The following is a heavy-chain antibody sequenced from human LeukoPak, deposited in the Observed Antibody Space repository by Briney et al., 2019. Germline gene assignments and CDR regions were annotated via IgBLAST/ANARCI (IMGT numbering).Heavy chain of an antibody. Sequence: GGSLRLSCAASGFTFSSYEMNWVRQAPGKGLEWVSYISSSGSTIYYADSVKGRFTISRDNAKNSLYLQMNSLRAEDTAVYCCARDLGMVDYWGQGTLVTVSS. J-gene: IGHJ4*02. D-gene: IGHD1-14*01. V-gene: IGHV3-48*03. CDR3: ARDLGMVDY. CDR1: GFTFSSYE. CDR2: ISSSGSTI.